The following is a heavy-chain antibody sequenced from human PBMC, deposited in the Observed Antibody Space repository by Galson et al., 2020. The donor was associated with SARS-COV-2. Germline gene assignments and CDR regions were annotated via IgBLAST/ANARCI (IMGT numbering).Heavy chain of an antibody. CDR3: AKGLRYFDWLLFWSPSFDY. V-gene: IGHV3-23*01. J-gene: IGHJ4*02. CDR1: GFTFSSYA. Sequence: GESLKISCAASGFTFSSYAMSWVRQAPGKGLEWVSAISGSGGSTYYADSVKGRFTISRDNSKNTLYLQMNSLRAEDTAVYYCAKGLRYFDWLLFWSPSFDYWGQGTLVTVSS. CDR2: ISGSGGST. D-gene: IGHD3-9*01.